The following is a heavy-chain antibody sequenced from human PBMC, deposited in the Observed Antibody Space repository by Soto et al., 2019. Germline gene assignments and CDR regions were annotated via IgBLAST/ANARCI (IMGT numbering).Heavy chain of an antibody. V-gene: IGHV1-3*01. CDR3: ARKYIAAAGPYDFDY. CDR2: INAGNGNT. D-gene: IGHD6-13*01. CDR1: GYTFTSYA. J-gene: IGHJ4*02. Sequence: GASVKVSCKASGYTFTSYAMHWVRQAPGQRLEWMGWINAGNGNTKYSQKFQGRVTITRDTSASTAYMELSSLRSEDTAVYYCARKYIAAAGPYDFDYWGQGTLVTVSS.